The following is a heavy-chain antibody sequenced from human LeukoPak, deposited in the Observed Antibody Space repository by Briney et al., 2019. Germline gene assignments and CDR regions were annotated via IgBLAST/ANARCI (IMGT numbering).Heavy chain of an antibody. Sequence: GGSLRLSCAASGFTFSSYSMNWVRQAPGKGLEWVSSISSSSSYIYYADSVKGRFTISRDNAKNSLYLQMNSLRAEDTAVYYCAKFDHDFWSGYPDAFDIWGQGTMVTVSS. J-gene: IGHJ3*02. V-gene: IGHV3-21*04. CDR3: AKFDHDFWSGYPDAFDI. D-gene: IGHD3-3*01. CDR2: ISSSSSYI. CDR1: GFTFSSYS.